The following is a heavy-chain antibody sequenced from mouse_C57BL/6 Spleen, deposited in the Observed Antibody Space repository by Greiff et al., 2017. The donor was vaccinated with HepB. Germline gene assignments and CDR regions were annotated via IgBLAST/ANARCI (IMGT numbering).Heavy chain of an antibody. CDR3: ARSLYCGSSPPFDC. J-gene: IGHJ2*01. CDR1: GFTFTSYW. V-gene: IGHV1-55*01. CDR2: IYPGSGST. Sequence: VQLQQPGAELVKPGASVKISCKASGFTFTSYWITWVNQTPGQGLEWIAVIYPGSGSTNYNEKFKSQTTLSVDTASSTAYMQLSSLTSEDSAVYDCARSLYCGSSPPFDCWGQGTTLTASS. D-gene: IGHD1-1*01.